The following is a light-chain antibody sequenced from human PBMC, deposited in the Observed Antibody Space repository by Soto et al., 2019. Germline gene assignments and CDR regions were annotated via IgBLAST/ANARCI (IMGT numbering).Light chain of an antibody. J-gene: IGLJ3*02. CDR2: EVS. V-gene: IGLV2-14*01. Sequence: QSVLTQPASVSGSPGQSITTSCTGTSSDVGAYNYVSWYQQHPGKAPKLMIYEVSNRPSGVSYRFSGSKSGNTASLTISGLQAEDEADYYCSSYTTSSTWVFGGRTKVTVL. CDR1: SSDVGAYNY. CDR3: SSYTTSSTWV.